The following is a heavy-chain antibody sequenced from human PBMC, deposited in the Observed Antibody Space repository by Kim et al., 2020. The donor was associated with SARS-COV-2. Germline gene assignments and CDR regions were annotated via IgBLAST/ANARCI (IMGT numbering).Heavy chain of an antibody. V-gene: IGHV1-69*02. D-gene: IGHD6-13*01. CDR3: ARPEGRESPRPSGIDFYDAFDI. J-gene: IGHJ3*02. CDR2: IIPILGIA. Sequence: SVKVSCKASGGTFSSYTISWVRQAPGQGLEWMGRIIPILGIANYAQKFQGRVTITADKSTSTAYMELSSLRSEDTAVYYCARPEGRESPRPSGIDFYDAFDIWGQGTMVTVSS. CDR1: GGTFSSYT.